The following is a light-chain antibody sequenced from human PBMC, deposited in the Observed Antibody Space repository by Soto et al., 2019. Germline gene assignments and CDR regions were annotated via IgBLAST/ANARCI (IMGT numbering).Light chain of an antibody. J-gene: IGLJ1*01. CDR2: QDT. V-gene: IGLV3-1*01. CDR3: QAWDSGTGV. Sequence: SSELTQPPSVSVSPGQTASITCSGDKLGDKYASWYQQKPGQSPVLVIHQDTKRPSGIPERFSGSNSGNTATLTISETQGMDEADYYCQAWDSGTGVFGTGTKLTVL. CDR1: KLGDKY.